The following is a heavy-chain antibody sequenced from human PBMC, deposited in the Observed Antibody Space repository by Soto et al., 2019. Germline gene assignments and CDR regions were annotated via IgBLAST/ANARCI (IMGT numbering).Heavy chain of an antibody. CDR3: ARETGYGGFYSFAMDV. Sequence: QEQLVQSGAEVKKPGASVKVSCKASGYTFTSYYLHWVRQAPGQGLEWMGIINPSSRSTTYAQKLQGRGTMTSDTSTSTAHMELSSLRSEDTAVYYGARETGYGGFYSFAMDVWGQGTTVTVSS. D-gene: IGHD4-17*01. J-gene: IGHJ6*02. CDR1: GYTFTSYY. CDR2: INPSSRST. V-gene: IGHV1-46*01.